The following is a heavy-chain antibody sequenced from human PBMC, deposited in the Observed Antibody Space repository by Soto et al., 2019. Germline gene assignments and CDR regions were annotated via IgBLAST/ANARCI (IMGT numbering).Heavy chain of an antibody. J-gene: IGHJ4*02. CDR1: GFTFDDYA. D-gene: IGHD3-22*01. Sequence: EVQLVESGGGLVQPGRSLRLSCAASGFTFDDYAMHWVRQAPGKGLEWVSGISWNSGSIGYADSVKGRFTISRDNAKNSLYLQMNSLRAEDTALYYCAKGAGDYYDSSGYWYYFDYWGQGTLVTVSS. CDR2: ISWNSGSI. CDR3: AKGAGDYYDSSGYWYYFDY. V-gene: IGHV3-9*01.